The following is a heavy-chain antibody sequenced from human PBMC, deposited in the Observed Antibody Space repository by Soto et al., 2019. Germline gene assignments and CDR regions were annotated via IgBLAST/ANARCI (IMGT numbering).Heavy chain of an antibody. D-gene: IGHD4-17*01. Sequence: PGGSLRLSCAASGFTFSSYAMHWVRQAPGKGLEWVAVISYDGSNKYYADSVKGRFTISRDNSKNTLYLQMNSLRAEDTAVYYCARPTFLQTTTVTDYWGQGTLVTVSS. CDR2: ISYDGSNK. CDR1: GFTFSSYA. J-gene: IGHJ4*02. CDR3: ARPTFLQTTTVTDY. V-gene: IGHV3-30-3*01.